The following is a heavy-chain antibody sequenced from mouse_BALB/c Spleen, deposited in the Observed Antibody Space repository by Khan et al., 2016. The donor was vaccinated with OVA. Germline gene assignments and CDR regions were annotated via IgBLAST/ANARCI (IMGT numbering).Heavy chain of an antibody. V-gene: IGHV2-6-1*01. CDR3: ARQPYYHYYIMDY. D-gene: IGHD2-10*01. CDR2: IWSDGST. Sequence: QMQLEESGPGLVAPSQSLSIICTISGVSLTNYGVHWVRQPPGKGLEWLVVIWSDGSTTYNSALKSRLSISKDNSKSQVFLKMKSLQTDDTAMYYCARQPYYHYYIMDYWGQGTSVTVSS. J-gene: IGHJ4*01. CDR1: GVSLTNYG.